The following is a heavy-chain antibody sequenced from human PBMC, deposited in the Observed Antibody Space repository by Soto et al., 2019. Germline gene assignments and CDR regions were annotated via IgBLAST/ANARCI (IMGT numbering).Heavy chain of an antibody. V-gene: IGHV1-69*13. J-gene: IGHJ6*02. D-gene: IGHD4-17*01. CDR2: IIPIFGTA. CDR1: GGTFSSYA. CDR3: ARGASMNTVLLPPEYYHHYGMDV. Sequence: SVKVACKASGGTFSSYAISWVRQAPGQGLEWMGGIIPIFGTANYAQKFQGRVTITADESTSTAYMELSSLRSEDTAVYYCARGASMNTVLLPPEYYHHYGMDVCGQGTTVTVSS.